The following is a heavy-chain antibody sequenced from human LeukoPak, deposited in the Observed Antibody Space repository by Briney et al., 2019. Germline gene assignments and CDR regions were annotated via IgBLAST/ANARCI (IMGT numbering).Heavy chain of an antibody. CDR2: IYYSGST. D-gene: IGHD6-19*01. CDR3: AGRTTGYSSGSLDS. Sequence: SETLSLTCTVSGGSISSYYWSWIRQPPGKGLEWIGYIYYSGSTNYNPSLKSRVTISVDTSKNQFSLKLSSVTAADTAVYYCAGRTTGYSSGSLDSWGQGTLVTVSS. V-gene: IGHV4-59*01. CDR1: GGSISSYY. J-gene: IGHJ5*01.